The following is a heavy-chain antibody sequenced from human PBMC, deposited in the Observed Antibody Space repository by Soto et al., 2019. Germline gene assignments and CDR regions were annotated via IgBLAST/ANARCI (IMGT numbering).Heavy chain of an antibody. D-gene: IGHD3-9*01. J-gene: IGHJ6*02. CDR1: GFTFSSYG. V-gene: IGHV3-33*01. Sequence: QVQLVESGGGVVQPGRSLRLSCAASGFTFSSYGMHWVRQAPGKGLEWVAVIWYDGSNKYYADSVKGRFTISRDNSKNTLYLQMNSLRAEDTAVYYCARGDDILTGYYKVSWGFHYYYGMDVWGQGTTVTVSS. CDR2: IWYDGSNK. CDR3: ARGDDILTGYYKVSWGFHYYYGMDV.